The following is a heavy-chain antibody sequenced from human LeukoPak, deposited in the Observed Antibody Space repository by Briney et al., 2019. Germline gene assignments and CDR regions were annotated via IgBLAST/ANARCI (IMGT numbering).Heavy chain of an antibody. CDR1: RHSFHSQW. V-gene: IGHV5-51*01. Sequence: GESLKISCKAPRHSFHSQWIGWVRQMPGKGLQWMGIIYPGDSDTRYSPSFQGQVTISADTSISAAYLQWSSLEASDTAIYYCARRGDSDFRIDWGQGTLVTVSS. J-gene: IGHJ4*02. CDR2: IYPGDSDT. D-gene: IGHD2-21*02. CDR3: ARRGDSDFRID.